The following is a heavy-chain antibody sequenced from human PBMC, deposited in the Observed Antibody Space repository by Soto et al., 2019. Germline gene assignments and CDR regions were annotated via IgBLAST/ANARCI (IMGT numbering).Heavy chain of an antibody. CDR1: GFTFSNAW. V-gene: IGHV3-15*07. CDR3: TTRIAAAALERFQLAPNYYYYGMDV. D-gene: IGHD6-13*01. CDR2: IKSKTDGGTT. Sequence: GGSLRLSCAASGFTFSNAWMNWVRQAPGKGLEWVGRIKSKTDGGTTDYAAPGKGRFTISRDDSKNTLYLQMNSLKTEDTAVYYCTTRIAAAALERFQLAPNYYYYGMDVWGQGTTVTVSS. J-gene: IGHJ6*02.